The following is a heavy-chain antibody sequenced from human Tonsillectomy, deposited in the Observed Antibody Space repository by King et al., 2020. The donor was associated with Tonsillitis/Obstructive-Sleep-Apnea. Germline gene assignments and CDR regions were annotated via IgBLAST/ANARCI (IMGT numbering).Heavy chain of an antibody. J-gene: IGHJ3*02. CDR1: GDSISPYY. V-gene: IGHV4-59*01. CDR2: IFYSGGT. CDR3: ASESSTVGDAFDI. D-gene: IGHD4-11*01. Sequence: VQLQESGPGLVKPSETLSLTCTVSGDSISPYYWSWIRQPPGKGLEWIGYIFYSGGTNYNPSLKSRVTISVDTSKNQFSLKLSSVTAADTAVYYCASESSTVGDAFDIWGQGTMVTVSS.